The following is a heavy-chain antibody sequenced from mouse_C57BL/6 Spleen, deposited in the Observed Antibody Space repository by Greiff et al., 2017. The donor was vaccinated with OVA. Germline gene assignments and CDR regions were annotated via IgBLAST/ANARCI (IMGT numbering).Heavy chain of an antibody. CDR1: GYTFTSYW. CDR3: AYGTFDY. Sequence: QVHVKQPGAELVKPGASVKLSCKASGYTFTSYWMQWVKQRPGQGLEWIGEIDPSDSYTNYNQKFKGKATLTVDTSSSTAYMQLSSLTSEDSAVYYCAYGTFDYWGQGTTLTVSS. J-gene: IGHJ2*01. CDR2: IDPSDSYT. D-gene: IGHD2-1*01. V-gene: IGHV1-50*01.